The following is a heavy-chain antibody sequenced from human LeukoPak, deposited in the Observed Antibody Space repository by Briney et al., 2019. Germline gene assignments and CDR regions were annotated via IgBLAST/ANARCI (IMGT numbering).Heavy chain of an antibody. V-gene: IGHV5-51*01. J-gene: IGHJ4*02. Sequence: GESLKISCRGSGYTFTNYWTAWVRQMPGKGLEWMGIIYPADSDTIYSPSFQGQVTISADKSISTAYLQWSSLRASDTAIYYCARHRRDTSGYHYFDYWGQGTLVTVSS. CDR1: GYTFTNYW. CDR3: ARHRRDTSGYHYFDY. CDR2: IYPADSDT. D-gene: IGHD3-22*01.